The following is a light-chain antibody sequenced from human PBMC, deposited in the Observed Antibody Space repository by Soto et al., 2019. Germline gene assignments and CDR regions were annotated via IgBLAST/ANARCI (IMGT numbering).Light chain of an antibody. CDR3: CSYAGRHVV. CDR1: SSDVGSYNL. CDR2: EGS. J-gene: IGLJ2*01. V-gene: IGLV2-23*01. Sequence: QSVLTQPASVSGSPGQSITISCTGTSSDVGSYNLVSWYQQHPGKAPKLMIYEGSKRPSGVSNRFSGSKSGNTASLTISGLQAEDEADYYCCSYAGRHVVFGGGTQLTVL.